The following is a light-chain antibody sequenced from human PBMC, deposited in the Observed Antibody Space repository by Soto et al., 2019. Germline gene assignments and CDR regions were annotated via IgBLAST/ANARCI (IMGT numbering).Light chain of an antibody. CDR2: DAS. J-gene: IGKJ4*01. Sequence: DIQMTQSPSTLSASVGDRVTITCRASRSISNWLAWYQQRPGIAPKLLIFDASILQSGVPSRFSDSGSGTEFTLSISRLQTDDFATYYCQQYGSFSPITFGGGTKVEI. CDR1: RSISNW. V-gene: IGKV1-5*01. CDR3: QQYGSFSPIT.